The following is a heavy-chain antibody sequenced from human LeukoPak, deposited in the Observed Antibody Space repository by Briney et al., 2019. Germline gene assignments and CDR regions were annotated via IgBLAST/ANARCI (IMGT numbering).Heavy chain of an antibody. D-gene: IGHD3-3*01. V-gene: IGHV3-21*06. CDR1: GFTFNIYT. CDR3: ARVPGGMEWSDFDY. J-gene: IGHJ4*02. CDR2: ISSINNYI. Sequence: GGSLRLSCAASGFTFNIYTMTWVRQAPGKGLEWVSSISSINNYIWYADSVKGRFTISRDNPKNSLYLQMNSLRAEDTAVYYCARVPGGMEWSDFDYWGQGTLVAVSS.